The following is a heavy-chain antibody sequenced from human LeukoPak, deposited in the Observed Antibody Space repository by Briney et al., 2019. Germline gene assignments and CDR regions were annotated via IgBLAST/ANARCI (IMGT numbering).Heavy chain of an antibody. Sequence: GRSLRLSCAASGFSFDDYAMHWVRQTPGKGLERVSGISWNSDTIGYADSVKGRFTISRDNAKSSLYLQMNSLRGEDTALYYCAKDISGTYLAALDYWGQGTLVTVSS. D-gene: IGHD1-26*01. J-gene: IGHJ4*02. CDR1: GFSFDDYA. CDR2: ISWNSDTI. CDR3: AKDISGTYLAALDY. V-gene: IGHV3-9*01.